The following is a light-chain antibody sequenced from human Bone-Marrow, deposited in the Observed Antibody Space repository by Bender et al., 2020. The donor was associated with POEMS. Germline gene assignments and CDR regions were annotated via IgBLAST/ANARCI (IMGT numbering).Light chain of an antibody. CDR1: NSGGVSYNL. CDR2: EVT. Sequence: QSALTQPASVSGSPGQSITISCTVTNSGGVSYNLVSWFQQSPNAAPKLILYEVTKRPSGVSDRFSGSRSGTSASLAISGLQSEDEADYYCAVWDDSLNGWVFGGGTKLTVL. CDR3: AVWDDSLNGWV. J-gene: IGLJ3*02. V-gene: IGLV2-14*02.